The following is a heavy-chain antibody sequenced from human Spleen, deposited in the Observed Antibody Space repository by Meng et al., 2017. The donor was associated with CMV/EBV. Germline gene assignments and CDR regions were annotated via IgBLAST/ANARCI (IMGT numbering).Heavy chain of an antibody. Sequence: SETLSLTCTVSGGSISSYFWNWIRQPPGKGLEWIGYIYYSATTNYNPSLRSRVTISVDTSKNQFSLKLSSVTAADTAVYYCARTPLGYCSSTSCYYFQHWGQGTLVTVSS. V-gene: IGHV4-59*01. CDR2: IYYSATT. CDR1: GGSISSYF. D-gene: IGHD2-2*01. CDR3: ARTPLGYCSSTSCYYFQH. J-gene: IGHJ1*01.